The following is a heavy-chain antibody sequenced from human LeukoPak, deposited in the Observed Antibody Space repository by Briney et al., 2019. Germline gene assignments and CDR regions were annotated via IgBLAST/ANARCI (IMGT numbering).Heavy chain of an antibody. CDR2: IWFDGTNK. D-gene: IGHD2-2*02. V-gene: IGHV3-33*01. Sequence: GGSLRLSCAASGFAFSSYGMHWVRQAPGKGLEGVAVIWFDGTNKYYADSVKGRFTISRDNSKNALYLQMNSLRVEDTAVYYCARRLYCSGTSCYTGPDAFDIWGQGTMVTVSS. CDR3: ARRLYCSGTSCYTGPDAFDI. CDR1: GFAFSSYG. J-gene: IGHJ3*02.